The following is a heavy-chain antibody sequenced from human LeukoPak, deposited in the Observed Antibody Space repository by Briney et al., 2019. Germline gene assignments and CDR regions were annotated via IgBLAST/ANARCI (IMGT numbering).Heavy chain of an antibody. CDR3: ARGDIVVVPAAIRSHDAFDI. CDR1: GGSISSGDYY. V-gene: IGHV4-30-4*08. D-gene: IGHD2-2*02. CDR2: IYYSGST. J-gene: IGHJ3*02. Sequence: PSETLSLTCTVSGGSISSGDYYWSWIRQPPGTGMEWTGYIYYSGSTYYNPSLKSRITISVDTSKNQFSLKLSSVTAADTAVYYCARGDIVVVPAAIRSHDAFDIWGQGTMVTVSS.